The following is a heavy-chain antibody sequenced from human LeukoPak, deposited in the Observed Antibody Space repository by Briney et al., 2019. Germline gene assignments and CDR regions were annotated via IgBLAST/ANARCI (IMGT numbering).Heavy chain of an antibody. J-gene: IGHJ4*02. D-gene: IGHD3-3*01. CDR2: INPSGGST. Sequence: ASVKVSFKASGYTFTSYYMHWVRQAPGQGLEWMGIINPSGGSTSYAQKFQGRVTMTRDTSTSTVYMELSSLRSEDTAVYYCARGVPYDSWSGPHYSDYWGQGTLVTVSS. CDR1: GYTFTSYY. V-gene: IGHV1-46*01. CDR3: ARGVPYDSWSGPHYSDY.